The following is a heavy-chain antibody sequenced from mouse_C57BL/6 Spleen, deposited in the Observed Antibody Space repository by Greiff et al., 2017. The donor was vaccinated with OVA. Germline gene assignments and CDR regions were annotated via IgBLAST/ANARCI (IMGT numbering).Heavy chain of an antibody. CDR2: IDPSDSYT. V-gene: IGHV1-59*01. CDR1: GYTFTSYW. J-gene: IGHJ4*01. CDR3: ARGYYGGDY. D-gene: IGHD1-1*01. Sequence: QVQLKQPGAELVRPGTSVKLSCKASGYTFTSYWMHWVKQRPGQGLEWIGVIDPSDSYTNYNQKFKGKATLTVDTSSSTAYMQLSSLTSEDSAVYYCARGYYGGDYWGQGTSVTVSS.